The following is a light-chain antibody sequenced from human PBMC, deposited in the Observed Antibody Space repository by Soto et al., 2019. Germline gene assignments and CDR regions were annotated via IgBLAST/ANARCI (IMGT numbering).Light chain of an antibody. CDR2: SDD. V-gene: IGLV1-44*01. J-gene: IGLJ1*01. CDR1: SSNIGSNA. CDR3: AAWDDSLNGFV. Sequence: QAVVTQPPSASATPGQRVTISCSGSSSNIGSNAVNWYQQLPGTAPKLLIYSDDQRPSGVPDRFSGSKSDTSASLAISGLQSGDEADYYCAAWDDSLNGFVFGTGTKVTVL.